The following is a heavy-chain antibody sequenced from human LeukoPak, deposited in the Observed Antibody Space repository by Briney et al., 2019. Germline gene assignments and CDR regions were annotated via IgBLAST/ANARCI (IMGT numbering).Heavy chain of an antibody. V-gene: IGHV1-8*01. CDR2: MNPNSGNT. CDR1: GYTFTSYD. CDR3: ARSPDILTGENFDY. Sequence: ASVKVSCKASGYTFTSYDINWVRQATGQGLEWMGWMNPNSGNTGYAQKFQGRVTMTRNTSISTAYMELSSLRSEDTAVYYCARSPDILTGENFDYWGQGTLVTVSS. D-gene: IGHD3-9*01. J-gene: IGHJ4*02.